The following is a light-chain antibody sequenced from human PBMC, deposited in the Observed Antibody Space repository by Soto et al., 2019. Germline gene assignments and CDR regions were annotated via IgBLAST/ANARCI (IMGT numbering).Light chain of an antibody. V-gene: IGKV3-20*01. CDR2: GVS. Sequence: EIVLTQSPGTLSLSPGERATLSCRASQTIDRGYLAWYQHKRGQAPSLLIYGVSARAVGLPDRFGGSGSGTDFTLTISRLEPEDSAVYFCQQYEGSPFTFGQGTKVEI. CDR3: QQYEGSPFT. CDR1: QTIDRGY. J-gene: IGKJ2*01.